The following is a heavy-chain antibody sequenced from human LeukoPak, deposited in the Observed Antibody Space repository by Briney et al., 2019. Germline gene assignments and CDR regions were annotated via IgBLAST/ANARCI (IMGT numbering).Heavy chain of an antibody. CDR1: GGSFSGSY. V-gene: IGHV4-34*01. Sequence: WETLSLTCAVYGGSFSGSYWSWIRQSPGKGLESLGEIIHSGSTTYNPSLKSRVTISIDTSKNQFSLKLSSVTAADTAVYYCARGGGDWNDAYQNAFDIWDQGTMGTVSS. J-gene: IGHJ3*02. D-gene: IGHD1-1*01. CDR3: ARGGGDWNDAYQNAFDI. CDR2: IIHSGST.